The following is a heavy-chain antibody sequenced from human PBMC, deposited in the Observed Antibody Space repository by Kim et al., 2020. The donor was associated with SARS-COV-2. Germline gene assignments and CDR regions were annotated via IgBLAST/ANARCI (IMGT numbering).Heavy chain of an antibody. Sequence: GGSLRLSCAASGFTFSDYYMSWIRQAPGKGLEWVSYISSSSSYTNYADSVKGRFTISRDNAKNSLYLQMNSLRAEDTAVYYCARVGSGSYSYWYFDLWGRGTLVTVSS. CDR3: ARVGSGSYSYWYFDL. CDR1: GFTFSDYY. CDR2: ISSSSSYT. J-gene: IGHJ2*01. D-gene: IGHD1-26*01. V-gene: IGHV3-11*05.